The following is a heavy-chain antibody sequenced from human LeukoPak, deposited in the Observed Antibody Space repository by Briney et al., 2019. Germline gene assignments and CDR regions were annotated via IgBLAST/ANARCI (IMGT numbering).Heavy chain of an antibody. J-gene: IGHJ3*01. V-gene: IGHV3-30*18. Sequence: GGSLRLSCAASGFTFSSYGMHWVRQAPGKGLEWVAVISYDGSNKYYADSVKGRFTISRDNSKNTLYLQMNSPRAEDTAVYYCAKGTAMVWGQGTMVTVSS. CDR2: ISYDGSNK. D-gene: IGHD5-18*01. CDR3: AKGTAMV. CDR1: GFTFSSYG.